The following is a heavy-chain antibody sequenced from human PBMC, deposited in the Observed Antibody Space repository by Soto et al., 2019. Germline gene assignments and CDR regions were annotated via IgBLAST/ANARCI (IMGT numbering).Heavy chain of an antibody. Sequence: GGSLRLSCAASGFTFSNFGMHWVRQAPGKGLEWVAVISYDGRNKYYADSVKGRFTISRDNSKNTLYLQINSLRAEDTAVYYCARVWGWPPIVIDYWGQGTLVTVSS. CDR1: GFTFSNFG. J-gene: IGHJ4*02. V-gene: IGHV3-30*03. CDR3: ARVWGWPPIVIDY. CDR2: ISYDGRNK. D-gene: IGHD3-16*01.